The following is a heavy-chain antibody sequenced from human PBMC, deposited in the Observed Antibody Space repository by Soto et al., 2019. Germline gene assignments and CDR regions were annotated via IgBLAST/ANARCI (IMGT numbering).Heavy chain of an antibody. CDR3: ARVILRGYSDSNWFDP. Sequence: QVQLVQSGAEVKKPGSSVKVSCKASGGTFSSYAISWVRQAPGQGLEWMGGIIPIFGTANYAQKFQGRVTTTADESTSTADKELSSLRSEDTAVYYCARVILRGYSDSNWFDPWGQGTLVTVSS. D-gene: IGHD5-18*01. V-gene: IGHV1-69*01. J-gene: IGHJ5*02. CDR2: IIPIFGTA. CDR1: GGTFSSYA.